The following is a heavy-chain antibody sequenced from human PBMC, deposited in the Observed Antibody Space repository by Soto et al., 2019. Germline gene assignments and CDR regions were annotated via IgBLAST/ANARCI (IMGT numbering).Heavy chain of an antibody. CDR2: INPSGGST. CDR1: GYTFTSYY. CDR3: ARSDYYDSSGYPFDY. V-gene: IGHV1-46*01. D-gene: IGHD3-22*01. J-gene: IGHJ4*02. Sequence: ASVKVSCKASGYTFTSYYMHWVRQAPGQGLEWVGIINPSGGSTSYAQKFQGRVTMTRDTSTSTVYMELSSLRSEDTAVYYCARSDYYDSSGYPFDYWGQGTLVTVSS.